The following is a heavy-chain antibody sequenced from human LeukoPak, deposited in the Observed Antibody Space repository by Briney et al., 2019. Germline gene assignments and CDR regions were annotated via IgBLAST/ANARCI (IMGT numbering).Heavy chain of an antibody. CDR1: GGSISSYY. J-gene: IGHJ5*02. CDR3: ARGIAAAHQEWFDP. D-gene: IGHD6-13*01. CDR2: IYYSGST. Sequence: SETLSLTCTGSGGSISSYYWSWIRQPPRKGLEWIGYIYYSGSTIYNPSLKSRVTISVDTSKAQFALKLSSVTAADTDVYYCARGIAAAHQEWFDPWGQGTLATVSS. V-gene: IGHV4-59*01.